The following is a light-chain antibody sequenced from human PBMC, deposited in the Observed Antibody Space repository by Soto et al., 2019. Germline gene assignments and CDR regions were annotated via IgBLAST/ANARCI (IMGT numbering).Light chain of an antibody. CDR2: EVS. CDR3: NSRGGSRPYYV. J-gene: IGLJ1*01. V-gene: IGLV2-14*01. CDR1: SSDIGAYNS. Sequence: QSALTQPASVSGSPGQSITISFTGTSSDIGAYNSVSWYQQYPGRAPKLMIYEVSNRPSGVSARFSASKSGNTASLTISGLQAEDEADYYCNSRGGSRPYYVFGTGTKVTVL.